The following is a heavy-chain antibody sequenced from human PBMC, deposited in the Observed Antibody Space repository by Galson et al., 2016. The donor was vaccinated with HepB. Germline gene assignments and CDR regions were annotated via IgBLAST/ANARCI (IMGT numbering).Heavy chain of an antibody. CDR3: TTWLSHHFDY. J-gene: IGHJ4*02. Sequence: SVKVSCKASGYTFNTYNMHWVRQAPGQGLEWMGIIKPSGGNTIYAQKFQDGITMTRDTSTSTVYMELISLRSEDTAVYYCTTWLSHHFDYWGQGTRVTVSS. D-gene: IGHD6-19*01. CDR1: GYTFNTYN. V-gene: IGHV1-46*02. CDR2: IKPSGGNT.